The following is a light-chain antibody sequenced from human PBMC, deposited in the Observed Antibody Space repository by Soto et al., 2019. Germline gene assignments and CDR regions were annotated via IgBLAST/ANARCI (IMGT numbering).Light chain of an antibody. V-gene: IGLV2-14*01. J-gene: IGLJ2*01. Sequence: QSALTQPASVSGSPGQSITISCTGTSSDVGGYNYVSWYQQHPGKAPKLMIYDVSNRPSGVSNRFSGSKSGNTASLTISGLQAEDEADYYCISYTRSNTLYVVFGGGNKLTVL. CDR3: ISYTRSNTLYVV. CDR2: DVS. CDR1: SSDVGGYNY.